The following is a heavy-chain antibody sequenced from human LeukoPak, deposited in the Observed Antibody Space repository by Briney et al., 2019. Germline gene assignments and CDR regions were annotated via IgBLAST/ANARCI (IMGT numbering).Heavy chain of an antibody. J-gene: IGHJ4*02. CDR2: INPSGGST. V-gene: IGHV1-46*01. Sequence: GASVKVSCKASGYTFTKFAMNWVRQAPGQGLEWMGIINPSGGSTSYAQKFQGRVTITADESTSTAYMELSSLRSEDTAVYYCARVNYYGSGYFDYWGQGTLVTVSS. D-gene: IGHD3-10*01. CDR3: ARVNYYGSGYFDY. CDR1: GYTFTKFA.